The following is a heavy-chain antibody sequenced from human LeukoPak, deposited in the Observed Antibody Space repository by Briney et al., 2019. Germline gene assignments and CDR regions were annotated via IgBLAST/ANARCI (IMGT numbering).Heavy chain of an antibody. D-gene: IGHD3-10*01. V-gene: IGHV4-61*02. J-gene: IGHJ4*02. CDR2: IYTGGRP. CDR3: ARGLWFGDENPPYFDY. CDR1: DGSIFSTDYY. Sequence: SETLSLTCTVSDGSIFSTDYYWTWIRQPAGKGLEWIGRIYTGGRPDYNPSLKSRVIISVDTSKNQFSLKLNSVTAADTAVYYCARGLWFGDENPPYFDYWGQGILVTVSS.